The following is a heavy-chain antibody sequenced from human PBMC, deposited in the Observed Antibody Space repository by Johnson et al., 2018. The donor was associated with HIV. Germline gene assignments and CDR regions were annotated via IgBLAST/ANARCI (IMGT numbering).Heavy chain of an antibody. CDR2: IRYDGNSK. CDR3: AKESKWESRTPHAFDM. D-gene: IGHD1-26*01. J-gene: IGHJ3*02. V-gene: IGHV3-30*02. Sequence: VQLVESGGGLVQPGGSLRLSCAASGFTFNTYGMDWVRQAPGKGLEWVAFIRYDGNSKYYIDSVKGRFTVSRDNSKNTLYLQMKSLRPEDTAVYYCAKESKWESRTPHAFDMWGQGTMVTVSS. CDR1: GFTFNTYG.